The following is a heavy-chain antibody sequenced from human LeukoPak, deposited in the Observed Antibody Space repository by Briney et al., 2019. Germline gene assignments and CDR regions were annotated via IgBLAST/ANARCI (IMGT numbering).Heavy chain of an antibody. CDR2: ISAYNGNT. J-gene: IGHJ4*02. V-gene: IGHV1-18*01. Sequence: GASVKVSCKASGYTFTSYGISWVRQAPGQGLEWMGWISAYNGNTNYAQKLQGRVTMTTDTSTSTAYMELSRLRSDDTAVYYCARDWELRYFDWLLTREYYFDYWGQGTLVTVSS. CDR1: GYTFTSYG. D-gene: IGHD3-9*01. CDR3: ARDWELRYFDWLLTREYYFDY.